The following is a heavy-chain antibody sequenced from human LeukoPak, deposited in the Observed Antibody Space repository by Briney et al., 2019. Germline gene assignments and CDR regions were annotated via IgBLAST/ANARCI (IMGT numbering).Heavy chain of an antibody. D-gene: IGHD1-26*01. CDR2: ISSSGSTT. Sequence: GGSLRLSCAASGFTFSDYYMSWIRQAPGKGLEWVSYISSSGSTTNYADSVKGRFTISRDNAKNSLYLQMNSLRVEDTAVYYCARVMRSGSPFDYWGQGTLVTVSS. V-gene: IGHV3-11*01. J-gene: IGHJ4*02. CDR3: ARVMRSGSPFDY. CDR1: GFTFSDYY.